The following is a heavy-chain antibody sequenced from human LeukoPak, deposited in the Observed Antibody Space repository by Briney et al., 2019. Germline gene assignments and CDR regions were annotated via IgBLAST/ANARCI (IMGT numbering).Heavy chain of an antibody. CDR1: GFTFSDYG. CDR2: ISYDGSNE. CDR3: VRGEYYSSSGMDV. V-gene: IGHV3-30*03. D-gene: IGHD3-10*01. J-gene: IGHJ6*02. Sequence: GRSLRLSCAASGFTFSDYGMHWVRQAPGKGLEWVAAISYDGSNEYFGDSLKGRSTISRDNSKNTLYLQMNRLRVEDTAVYYCVRGEYYSSSGMDVWGQGTTVTVS.